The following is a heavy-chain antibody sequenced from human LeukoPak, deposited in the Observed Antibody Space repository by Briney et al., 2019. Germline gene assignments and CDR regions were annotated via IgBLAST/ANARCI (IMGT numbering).Heavy chain of an antibody. V-gene: IGHV3-48*01. J-gene: IGHJ4*02. Sequence: GGSLRLSCAASGLTVSSNYMNWVRQAPGKGLEWVSYIRSSSSTIYYADSVKGRFTISRDNAKNSLYLQMNSLRAEDTAVYYCARDGSGRVPEMSAPDYWGQGTLVTVSS. CDR3: ARDGSGRVPEMSAPDY. D-gene: IGHD3-10*01. CDR1: GLTVSSNY. CDR2: IRSSSSTI.